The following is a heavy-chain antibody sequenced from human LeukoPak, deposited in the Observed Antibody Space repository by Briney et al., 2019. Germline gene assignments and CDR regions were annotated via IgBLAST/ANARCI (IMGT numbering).Heavy chain of an antibody. V-gene: IGHV1-2*02. Sequence: GASVKVSCKPSGYTFTGYYMHWMRQVPGQGLEWMGWINLNSGGTNYAQKFQGRVTMTRDTSISTAYMELSRLRYDDTAVYYCASWAGGNEPVASFDYWGQGTLVTVSS. CDR1: GYTFTGYY. D-gene: IGHD1-14*01. CDR3: ASWAGGNEPVASFDY. J-gene: IGHJ4*02. CDR2: INLNSGGT.